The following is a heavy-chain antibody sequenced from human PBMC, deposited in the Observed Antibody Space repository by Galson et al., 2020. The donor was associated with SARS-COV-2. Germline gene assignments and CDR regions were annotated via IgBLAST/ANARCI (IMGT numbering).Heavy chain of an antibody. J-gene: IGHJ6*02. V-gene: IGHV4-34*01. CDR3: ARGRVGYGSGIGAYYYYGMDV. D-gene: IGHD3-10*01. CDR1: GGSFSGYY. CDR2: INHSGST. Sequence: SETLSLTCAVYGGSFSGYYWSWIRQPPGKGLEWIGEINHSGSTNYNPSLKSRVTISVDTSKNQFSLKLSSVTAADTAVYYCARGRVGYGSGIGAYYYYGMDVWGQGTTVTVS.